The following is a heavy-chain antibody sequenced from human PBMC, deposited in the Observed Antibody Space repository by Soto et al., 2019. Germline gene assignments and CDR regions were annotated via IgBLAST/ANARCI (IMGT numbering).Heavy chain of an antibody. CDR3: ATITSGSYGGDY. D-gene: IGHD1-26*01. CDR1: GGTFSTYT. CDR2: IIPIVGIV. Sequence: QVQLVQSGAEVKKPGSSVKVSCKASGGTFSTYTVTWVRQAPGQGLEWMGRIIPIVGIVNYAQKFQGRVTITADKSTSIAYMELSSLRSEATAVYYCATITSGSYGGDYWGQGTLVTVSS. J-gene: IGHJ4*02. V-gene: IGHV1-69*02.